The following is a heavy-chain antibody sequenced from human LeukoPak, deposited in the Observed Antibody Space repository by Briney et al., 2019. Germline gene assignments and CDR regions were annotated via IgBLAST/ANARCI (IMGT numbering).Heavy chain of an antibody. Sequence: GGSLRLSCAVSGCNFNSYTMNWVRQAPGKGLEWVSAISGSGGSTYYADSVKGRFTISRDNSKNTLYLQMNSLRAEDTAVYYCAKGDGEDLIDVWGQGTTVTVSS. CDR2: ISGSGGST. CDR1: GCNFNSYT. V-gene: IGHV3-23*01. J-gene: IGHJ6*02. CDR3: AKGDGEDLIDV.